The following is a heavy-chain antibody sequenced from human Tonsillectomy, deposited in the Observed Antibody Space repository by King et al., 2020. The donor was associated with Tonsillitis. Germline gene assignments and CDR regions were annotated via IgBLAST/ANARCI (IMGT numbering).Heavy chain of an antibody. J-gene: IGHJ4*02. CDR3: ARDETVDTAMGIDY. V-gene: IGHV3-30-3*01. CDR2: ISYVGSNK. CDR1: GFTFSSYA. D-gene: IGHD5-18*01. Sequence: GQLVQSGGGVVQPGRSLRLSCAASGFTFSSYAMHWVRQAPGKGLEWVAVISYVGSNKYYADSVKGRFTISRDNSKNTLYLQMNSLRAEDTAVYYCARDETVDTAMGIDYWGQGTLVTVSS.